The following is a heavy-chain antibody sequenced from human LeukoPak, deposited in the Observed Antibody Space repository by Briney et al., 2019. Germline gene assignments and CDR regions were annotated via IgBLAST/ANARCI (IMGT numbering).Heavy chain of an antibody. V-gene: IGHV4-4*09. Sequence: PSETLSLTCTVSGGSISSYYRSWIRQPPGKGLEWIGYIYTSGSTNYNPSLKSRVPISVDTSKNQFSLKLSSVTAADTAVYYCAREVRYCGGDCYLFFDIWGQGTMVTVSS. J-gene: IGHJ3*02. D-gene: IGHD2-21*02. CDR1: GGSISSYY. CDR3: AREVRYCGGDCYLFFDI. CDR2: IYTSGST.